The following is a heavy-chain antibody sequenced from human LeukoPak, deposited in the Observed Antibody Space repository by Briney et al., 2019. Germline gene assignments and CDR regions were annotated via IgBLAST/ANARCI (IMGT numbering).Heavy chain of an antibody. CDR2: INDSGST. J-gene: IGHJ5*02. D-gene: IGHD3-10*01. CDR1: GGSLSGYY. Sequence: SETLSLTCAVYGGSLSGYYWSWIRQSPGKGLEWIGEINDSGSTNYNPSLKSRVTMSVDTSKNQFSLKLSSVTAADTAVYYCARDGMVRGIGWFDPWGQGTLVTVSS. CDR3: ARDGMVRGIGWFDP. V-gene: IGHV4-34*01.